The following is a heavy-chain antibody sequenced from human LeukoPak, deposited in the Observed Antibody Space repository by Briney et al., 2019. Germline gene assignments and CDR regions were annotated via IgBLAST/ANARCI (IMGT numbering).Heavy chain of an antibody. Sequence: SETLSLTCAVYGGSFSGYYWSWIRQPPGKGLEWIGEINHSGSTNYNPSLKSRVTISVDTSKNQFSLKLSSVTAADTAVYYCLSSWYGNYFDYWGQGTLITVSS. V-gene: IGHV4-34*01. CDR2: INHSGST. CDR3: LSSWYGNYFDY. CDR1: GGSFSGYY. J-gene: IGHJ4*02. D-gene: IGHD6-13*01.